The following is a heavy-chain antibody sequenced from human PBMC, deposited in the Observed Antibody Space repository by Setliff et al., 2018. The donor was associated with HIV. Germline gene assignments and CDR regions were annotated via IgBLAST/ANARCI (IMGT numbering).Heavy chain of an antibody. V-gene: IGHV1-46*01. CDR2: INPSGGST. J-gene: IGHJ6*02. CDR3: ARGSSGWYGNYYYYYGMDV. Sequence: ASVKVSCKASGYTFTSYYMHWVRQAPGQGLEWMGIINPSGGSTNYAQKFQGRVTITADKSTSTAYMELSSLRSEDTAVYYCARGSSGWYGNYYYYYGMDVWGQGTTVTVSS. CDR1: GYTFTSYY. D-gene: IGHD6-19*01.